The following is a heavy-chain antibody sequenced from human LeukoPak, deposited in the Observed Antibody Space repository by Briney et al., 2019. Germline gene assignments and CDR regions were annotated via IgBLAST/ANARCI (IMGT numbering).Heavy chain of an antibody. D-gene: IGHD3-16*02. J-gene: IGHJ4*02. CDR2: MSGSGSNT. Sequence: GGSLRPSCAASGFTFSSYAMSWVRQAPGKGLEWVSGMSGSGSNTHYADSVKGRFTISRDNSKNTLYLQMNSLRVEDTAVYYCAKDDDYVWGRYRKEDYFDYWGQGTLVTVSS. CDR3: AKDDDYVWGRYRKEDYFDY. V-gene: IGHV3-23*01. CDR1: GFTFSSYA.